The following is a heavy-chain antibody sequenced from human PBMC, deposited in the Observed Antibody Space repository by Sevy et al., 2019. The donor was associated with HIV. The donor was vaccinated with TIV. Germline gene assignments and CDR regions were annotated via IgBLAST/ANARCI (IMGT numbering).Heavy chain of an antibody. J-gene: IGHJ5*02. D-gene: IGHD2-2*01. CDR2: IYHSGST. CDR1: GYSISSGYY. Sequence: SETLSLTCAVSGYSISSGYYWGWIRQPPGKGLEWIGSIYHSGSTYYNPSLKSRVTISVDTSNNQFSLKLSSVTAADTAVYYCARADPIVVVPAAKGGWFDPWGQGTLVTVSS. V-gene: IGHV4-38-2*01. CDR3: ARADPIVVVPAAKGGWFDP.